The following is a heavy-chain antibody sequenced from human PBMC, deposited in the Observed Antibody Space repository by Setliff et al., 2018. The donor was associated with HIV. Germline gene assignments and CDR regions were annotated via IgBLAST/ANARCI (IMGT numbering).Heavy chain of an antibody. J-gene: IGHJ6*03. V-gene: IGHV3-30*02. CDR1: GFTFSVHG. CDR2: INYDESSE. Sequence: GSLRLSCAASGFTFSVHGMHWVRQAPGKGLEWVAFINYDESSEYYADSVKGRFTISRDNSKNTLYLQMNSLRAEDTAVYYCAKQGSGYDYYYMDVWGKGTTVTVSS. CDR3: AKQGSGYDYYYMDV. D-gene: IGHD3-22*01.